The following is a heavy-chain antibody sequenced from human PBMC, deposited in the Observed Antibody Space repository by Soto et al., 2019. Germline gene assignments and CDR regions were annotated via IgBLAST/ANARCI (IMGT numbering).Heavy chain of an antibody. CDR1: GGSFSGYY. D-gene: IGHD6-13*01. V-gene: IGHV4-34*01. CDR3: AREQSVAAVPTTTFDY. J-gene: IGHJ4*02. Sequence: PSETLSLTCAVYGGSFSGYYWSWIRQPPGKGLEWIGEINHSGSTNYNPSLKSRATISVDTSKNQFSLKLTSVTAADTAVYYCAREQSVAAVPTTTFDYWGQGTLVTVSS. CDR2: INHSGST.